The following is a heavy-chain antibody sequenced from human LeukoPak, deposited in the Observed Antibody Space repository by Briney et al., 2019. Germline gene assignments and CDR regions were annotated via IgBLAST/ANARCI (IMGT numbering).Heavy chain of an antibody. CDR1: GGTFSSYA. D-gene: IGHD6-13*01. CDR3: ARARIAAAGTRVLWFDP. V-gene: IGHV1-69*13. J-gene: IGHJ5*02. CDR2: IIPIFGTA. Sequence: ASVKVSCKASGGTFSSYAISWVRQAPGQGLEWMGGIIPIFGTANYAQKFQGRVTITADESTSTAYMELSSLRSEDTAVYYCARARIAAAGTRVLWFDPWGQGTLVTVSS.